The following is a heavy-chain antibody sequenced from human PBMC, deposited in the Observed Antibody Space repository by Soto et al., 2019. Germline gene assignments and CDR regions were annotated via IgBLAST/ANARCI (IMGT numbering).Heavy chain of an antibody. CDR1: GFTFSSYA. Sequence: PGGSLRLSYAASGFTFSSYAMSWVRQAPGKGLEWVSAISGSGGSTYYAYSVKGRFTISRDNSKNTLYLQMNSLRAEDTAVYYCAKVILHSSWYLLFDDWGQGTLVTVSS. V-gene: IGHV3-23*01. D-gene: IGHD6-13*01. J-gene: IGHJ4*02. CDR2: ISGSGGST. CDR3: AKVILHSSWYLLFDD.